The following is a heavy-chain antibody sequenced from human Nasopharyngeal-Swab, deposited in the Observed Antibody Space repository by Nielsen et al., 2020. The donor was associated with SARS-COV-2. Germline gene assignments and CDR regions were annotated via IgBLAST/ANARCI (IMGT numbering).Heavy chain of an antibody. Sequence: GESLKISCAASGFTFSTYDMSWVRQAPGRGLEWVSAISGADDSTKYADSVKGRFTISRDNSKNTLDLQMNSLRAEDTAMYYCAKDRDSGDDSGEYYHYYGMDVWGQGTRVTVS. CDR1: GFTFSTYD. V-gene: IGHV3-23*01. D-gene: IGHD5-12*01. CDR2: ISGADDST. CDR3: AKDRDSGDDSGEYYHYYGMDV. J-gene: IGHJ6*02.